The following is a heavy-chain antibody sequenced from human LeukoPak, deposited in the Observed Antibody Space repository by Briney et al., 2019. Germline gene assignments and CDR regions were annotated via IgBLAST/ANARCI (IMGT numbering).Heavy chain of an antibody. D-gene: IGHD4-17*01. Sequence: GGSLRLSCAASGFTFSSYSMNWVRQAPGKGLEWVSSISSSGTYIHYADSVKGRFTVSRDNAKNSLYLQMNSLRAEDTAVYYCAKGASDYGRAFYYMDVWGKGTTVTISS. CDR3: AKGASDYGRAFYYMDV. CDR1: GFTFSSYS. CDR2: ISSSGTYI. V-gene: IGHV3-21*01. J-gene: IGHJ6*03.